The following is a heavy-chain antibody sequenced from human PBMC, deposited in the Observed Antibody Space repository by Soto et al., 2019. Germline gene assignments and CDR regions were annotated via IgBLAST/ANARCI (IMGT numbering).Heavy chain of an antibody. D-gene: IGHD3-10*01. CDR3: ARVWYGYCDY. Sequence: GVSLRLSFAAYGFTFRNYGMHWFRQAPGKGLEWVAVTWYDGTNKKYADSVKGRFTISRDNSKNTLYLEMNSLRAEDTALYYSARVWYGYCDYWGQGTLVTVSS. J-gene: IGHJ4*02. CDR2: TWYDGTNK. V-gene: IGHV3-33*01. CDR1: GFTFRNYG.